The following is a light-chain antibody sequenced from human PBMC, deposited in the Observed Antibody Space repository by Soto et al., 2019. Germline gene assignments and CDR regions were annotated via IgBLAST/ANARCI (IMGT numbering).Light chain of an antibody. Sequence: EIVVTQSPATLSVSPGERATLSCRASQSVGTNLAWYQHRPGQAPRLLMYDVSTRASGVPARFSGSGSGTEFTLTISSLQSADFAVYYCQQGQNWAWTCGQGTKVDIK. CDR3: QQGQNWAWT. J-gene: IGKJ1*01. V-gene: IGKV3-15*01. CDR1: QSVGTN. CDR2: DVS.